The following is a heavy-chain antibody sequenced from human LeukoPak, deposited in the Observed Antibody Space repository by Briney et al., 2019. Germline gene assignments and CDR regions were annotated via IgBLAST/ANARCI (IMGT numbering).Heavy chain of an antibody. CDR3: ASTSLGYCSSTSCYGLFGS. V-gene: IGHV4-59*01. J-gene: IGHJ4*02. CDR2: IYYSGST. D-gene: IGHD2-2*01. CDR1: GGSISSYY. Sequence: SETLSLTCTVSGGSISSYYWSWIRQPPGRGLEWIGYIYYSGSTNYNPSLKSRVTISVDTSKNQFSLKLSSVTAADTAVYYCASTSLGYCSSTSCYGLFGSWGQGTLVTVSS.